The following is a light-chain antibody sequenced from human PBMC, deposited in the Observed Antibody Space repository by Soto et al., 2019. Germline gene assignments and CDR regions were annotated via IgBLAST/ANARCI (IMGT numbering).Light chain of an antibody. J-gene: IGKJ4*01. Sequence: EIVLTQSPGTLSLSPGERATLSCRASQSVGNNNLAWFQQKPGQAPRLLIYGATSRATGIPNRFSGSGSGTDFTFTISRLEPEDFAVYYCQQYANSPRTFGGGTKVEIK. CDR2: GAT. CDR3: QQYANSPRT. CDR1: QSVGNNN. V-gene: IGKV3-20*01.